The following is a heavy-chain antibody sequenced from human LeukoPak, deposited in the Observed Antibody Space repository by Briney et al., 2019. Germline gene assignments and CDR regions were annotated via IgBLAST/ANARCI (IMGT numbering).Heavy chain of an antibody. CDR3: ARAAAAVSDAFDI. Sequence: ASVKVSCKASGYTFTGYYMHWVRQAPGQGLEWMGWINPNSGGTDYAQKFQGRVTMTRDTSISTAYMELSRLRSDDTAVYYCARAAAAVSDAFDIWGQGTMVTVSS. J-gene: IGHJ3*02. CDR1: GYTFTGYY. D-gene: IGHD6-13*01. CDR2: INPNSGGT. V-gene: IGHV1-2*02.